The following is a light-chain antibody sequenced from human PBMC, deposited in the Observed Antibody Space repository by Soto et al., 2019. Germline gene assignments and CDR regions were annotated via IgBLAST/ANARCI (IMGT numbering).Light chain of an antibody. V-gene: IGLV2-11*01. J-gene: IGLJ2*01. CDR1: SNDVGGYDF. CDR2: DVN. CDR3: CSYAGPYTVI. Sequence: QSVLTQPRSVSGSPGQSVTISCTGTSNDVGGYDFVSWHQHHPGKAPKVVIYDVNRRLSGVPARFSGSRSGNTASLTISGLQAEDEADYYCCSYAGPYTVIFGGGTKVTVL.